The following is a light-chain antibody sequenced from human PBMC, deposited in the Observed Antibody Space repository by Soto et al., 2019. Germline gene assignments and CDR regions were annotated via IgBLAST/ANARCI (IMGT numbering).Light chain of an antibody. CDR3: MQGTHWPCR. CDR1: QSLIHSDGSTY. J-gene: IGKJ1*01. V-gene: IGKV2-30*02. CDR2: EVS. Sequence: DVVMTQSPLSLPVTLGQPASISCRSSQSLIHSDGSTYLSWFQQRPGQSPRRLIYEVSDRDSRVSDRVTGSGSGTDFTPKTSRVEAEDVGVYYCMQGTHWPCRFGQGTEVDIK.